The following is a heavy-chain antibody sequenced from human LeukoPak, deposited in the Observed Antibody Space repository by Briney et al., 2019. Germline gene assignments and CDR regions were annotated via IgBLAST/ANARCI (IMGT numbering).Heavy chain of an antibody. Sequence: GGSLRLSCAASGFTFDDYTMHWVRQAPGKGLEWVSLINWDGGSTYYADSVKGRFTISRDNSKNSLYLQMNSLGTEDTALYYCAKEWDQLLFDYFDYWGQGTLVTVSS. V-gene: IGHV3-43*01. CDR3: AKEWDQLLFDYFDY. J-gene: IGHJ4*02. CDR2: INWDGGST. CDR1: GFTFDDYT. D-gene: IGHD2-2*01.